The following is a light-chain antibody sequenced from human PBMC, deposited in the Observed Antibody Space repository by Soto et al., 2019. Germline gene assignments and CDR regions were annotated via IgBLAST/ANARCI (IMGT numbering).Light chain of an antibody. Sequence: QSVLTQPASVSGSPGQSITISCTGTSSNIGSYNLVSWYQQHPGKAPKLILYEGSKRPSRVSNRFSGSKSGNTASLTISGLQAEDEADYYCSSYAGSSTFGVFGGGTKVTVL. J-gene: IGLJ2*01. CDR1: SSNIGSYNL. V-gene: IGLV2-23*03. CDR2: EGS. CDR3: SSYAGSSTFGV.